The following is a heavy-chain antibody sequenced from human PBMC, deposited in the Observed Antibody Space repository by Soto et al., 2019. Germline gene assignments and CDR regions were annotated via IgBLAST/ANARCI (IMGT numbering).Heavy chain of an antibody. CDR3: ARHAANWGSSRWFDP. CDR2: IYYSGST. J-gene: IGHJ5*02. Sequence: PSETLSLTCTVSGGSISSSSYYWGWIRQPPGKGLEWIGSIYYSGSTYYNPSLKSRVTISVDTSKNQFSLKLSSVTAADTAVYYCARHAANWGSSRWFDPWGQGTLVTVSS. V-gene: IGHV4-39*01. CDR1: GGSISSSSYY. D-gene: IGHD7-27*01.